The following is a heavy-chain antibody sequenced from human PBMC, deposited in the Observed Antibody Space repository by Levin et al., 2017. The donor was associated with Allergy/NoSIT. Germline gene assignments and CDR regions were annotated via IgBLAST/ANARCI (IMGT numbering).Heavy chain of an antibody. CDR3: AKSDTYYFPSSGDY. V-gene: IGHV1-18*01. CDR1: GYSFTNYG. D-gene: IGHD6-19*01. CDR2: ISGYNGNT. J-gene: IGHJ4*02. Sequence: GGSLRLSCKASGYSFTNYGIHWVRQAPGQGLEWMGWISGYNGNTNYAQKFQGRVTVTTDTSSSTAYMELRSLRSDDTAIYYCAKSDTYYFPSSGDYWGQGTLVTVSS.